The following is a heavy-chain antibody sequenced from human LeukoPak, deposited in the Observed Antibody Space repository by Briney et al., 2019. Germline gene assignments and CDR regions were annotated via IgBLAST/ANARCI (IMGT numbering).Heavy chain of an antibody. CDR2: IKQDGSEQ. D-gene: IGHD3-22*01. CDR1: GFTFSRFW. CDR3: ARDYYPVRYYFDY. Sequence: GGSLRLSCAASGFTFSRFWMSWVRQAPGKGLEWVANIKQDGSEQYSVDSVKGRFTISRDNAKNSLYLQMNSLRAEDTAVYYCARDYYPVRYYFDYWGQGTLVTVSS. J-gene: IGHJ4*02. V-gene: IGHV3-7*03.